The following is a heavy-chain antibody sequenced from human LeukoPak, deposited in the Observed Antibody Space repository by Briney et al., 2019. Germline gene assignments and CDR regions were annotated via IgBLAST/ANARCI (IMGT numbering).Heavy chain of an antibody. CDR1: GYTFSSYW. CDR3: ARLAYCSSDVCYSNYYYSMDV. CDR2: IYPDDSDT. Sequence: PGESLKISCKGSGYTFSSYWIGWGRQMPGKGLEWMGIIYPDDSDTRYSPSFQGQVTISADKSISTAYLQWSSLKASDTAMYYCARLAYCSSDVCYSNYYYSMDVWGKGTTVTVSS. V-gene: IGHV5-51*01. D-gene: IGHD2-8*01. J-gene: IGHJ6*03.